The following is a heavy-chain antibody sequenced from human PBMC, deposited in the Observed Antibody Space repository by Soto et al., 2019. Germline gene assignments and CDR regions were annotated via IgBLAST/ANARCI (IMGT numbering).Heavy chain of an antibody. CDR1: GYTFRHYG. CDR3: XXXKGDTATWWGY. V-gene: IGHV1-18*01. J-gene: IGHJ4*02. Sequence: HLVQSGTEVKKPGASVKVSCRISGYTFRHYGISWVRQAPGQGLEWMGWISGYSGHTNYAQNLQGRVIMTTDTSTSTAYMELXNLRSDXTAVXYCXXXKGDTATWWGYWGQGTLVTVSS. D-gene: IGHD2-15*01. CDR2: ISGYSGHT.